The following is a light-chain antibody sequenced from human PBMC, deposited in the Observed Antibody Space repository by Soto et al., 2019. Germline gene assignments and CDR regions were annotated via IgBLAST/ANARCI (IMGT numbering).Light chain of an antibody. Sequence: QPVLTQPPSASGTPGQRVTISCSGSSSNIGSNNVNWYQQLPGTAPKLLIYNNNQRPSGVHDRFSGSKSGTSASLAISWLQSEDEADYYCAAWDDSLNGVVFGGGTKLTVL. V-gene: IGLV1-44*01. CDR2: NNN. CDR3: AAWDDSLNGVV. CDR1: SSNIGSNN. J-gene: IGLJ2*01.